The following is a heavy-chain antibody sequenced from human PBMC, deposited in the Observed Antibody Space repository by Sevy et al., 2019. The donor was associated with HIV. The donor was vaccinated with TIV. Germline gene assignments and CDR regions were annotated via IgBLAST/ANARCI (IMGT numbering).Heavy chain of an antibody. J-gene: IGHJ4*02. Sequence: GGSLRLSCAASGFTFSSYWMTWVRQAPGKGLEWVANIKQDMSEKYYADSVNGRFTISRDNAKNSLYLQMNSLRAEDTAVYYCARDLTIFGVPNPFDYWGQGTLVTVSS. CDR2: IKQDMSEK. D-gene: IGHD3-3*01. CDR1: GFTFSSYW. V-gene: IGHV3-7*01. CDR3: ARDLTIFGVPNPFDY.